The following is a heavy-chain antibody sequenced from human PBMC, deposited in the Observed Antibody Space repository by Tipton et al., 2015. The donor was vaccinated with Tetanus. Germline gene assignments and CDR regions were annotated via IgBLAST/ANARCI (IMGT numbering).Heavy chain of an antibody. CDR2: SWYDGTDK. V-gene: IGHV3-33*01. D-gene: IGHD2-15*01. CDR1: GFIFSSYG. J-gene: IGHJ4*02. Sequence: CAASGFIFSSYGIHWVRQAPGKGLEWLAVSWYDGTDKYYADSGKGRFTISRDNSKNTLYLQMSSLRAEDTALYYCAREADCSGGSCFSGDFDTWGQGTQATVSS. CDR3: AREADCSGGSCFSGDFDT.